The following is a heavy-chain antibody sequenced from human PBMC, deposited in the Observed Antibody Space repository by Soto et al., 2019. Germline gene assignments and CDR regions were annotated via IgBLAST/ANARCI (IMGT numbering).Heavy chain of an antibody. D-gene: IGHD3-9*01. J-gene: IGHJ6*02. CDR2: ITRNSDM. Sequence: XESLRLVYAACGFSFSSYSIHWVRQAPGRGLEWVSAITRNSDMYYADSVKGRFTISRDNAKNSVSLQMDSLRDEDTAVYYCAREETDWPLAYGLDACGQGTTVSVPS. CDR1: GFSFSSYS. CDR3: AREETDWPLAYGLDA. V-gene: IGHV3-21*01.